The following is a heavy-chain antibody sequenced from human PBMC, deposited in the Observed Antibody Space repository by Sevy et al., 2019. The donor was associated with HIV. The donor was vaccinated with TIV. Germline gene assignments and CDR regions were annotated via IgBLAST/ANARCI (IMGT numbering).Heavy chain of an antibody. CDR1: GFTFSSYA. CDR3: ATAVAGTNGLRGAFDI. Sequence: GGSLRLSCAASGFTFSSYAMHWVRQAPGKGLEWVAVISYDGSNKYYADSVKGRFTISRDNSKDTLYLQMNSLRAEDTAVYYCATAVAGTNGLRGAFDIWGQGTMVTVSS. D-gene: IGHD6-19*01. J-gene: IGHJ3*02. V-gene: IGHV3-30-3*01. CDR2: ISYDGSNK.